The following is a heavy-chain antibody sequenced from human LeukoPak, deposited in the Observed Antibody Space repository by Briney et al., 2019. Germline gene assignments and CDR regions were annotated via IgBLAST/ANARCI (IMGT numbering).Heavy chain of an antibody. V-gene: IGHV3-30*04. D-gene: IGHD1/OR15-1a*01. J-gene: IGHJ4*02. CDR3: ATSQENNFDY. CDR1: GFTFSSYA. CDR2: ISYDGSNK. Sequence: GGSLRLSCAASGFTFSSYAMHWVRQAPGKGLEWVAVISYDGSNKYYADSVKGRFTISRDNSKNTLYLQMNSLRAEDTAVYYCATSQENNFDYWGQGTLVTVSS.